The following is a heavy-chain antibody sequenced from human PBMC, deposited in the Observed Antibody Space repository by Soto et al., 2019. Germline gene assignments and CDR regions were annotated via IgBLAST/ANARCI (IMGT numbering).Heavy chain of an antibody. CDR3: EKGGYCTSICCPRWFDP. D-gene: IGHD2-2*01. Sequence: EVQLLESGGGLVQPGGSLRLSCAASGFTFSNYAMSWVRQAPGKGLEWVSGISATGGSTYYADSVKGRFTISRDNSRNTLYLQMNSLRAEDVAFYYCEKGGYCTSICCPRWFDPWGQGTLVTVPS. J-gene: IGHJ5*01. CDR1: GFTFSNYA. V-gene: IGHV3-23*01. CDR2: ISATGGST.